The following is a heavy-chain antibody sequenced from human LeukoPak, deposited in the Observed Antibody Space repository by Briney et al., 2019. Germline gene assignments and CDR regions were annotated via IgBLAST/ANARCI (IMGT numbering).Heavy chain of an antibody. D-gene: IGHD1-1*01. CDR3: AKEVWNDVGY. CDR2: IYSGGDT. V-gene: IGHV3-53*01. Sequence: GGSLRLSCAASGFSVSTNYMSWVRQAPGKGLEWVSIIYSGGDTFYADSVKGRFTISRDNSKNTLHLQMNSLRAEDTAVYYCAKEVWNDVGYWGQGTLVTVSS. CDR1: GFSVSTNY. J-gene: IGHJ4*02.